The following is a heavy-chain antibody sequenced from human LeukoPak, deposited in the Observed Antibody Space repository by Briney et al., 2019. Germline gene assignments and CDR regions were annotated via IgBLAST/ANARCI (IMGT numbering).Heavy chain of an antibody. CDR1: GFTLSKHP. CDR3: AKGDCASGSCYFDD. V-gene: IGHV3-23*01. CDR2: LSGTGDSR. J-gene: IGHJ4*02. Sequence: GGSLRLSCAASGFTLSKHPMYWVRQAPGKGLEWVSSLSGTGDSRHYADSVKGRFTISRDSARSALYLQMNSLRAEDTAVYYCAKGDCASGSCYFDDWGKGSQVPSPQ. D-gene: IGHD2-8*01.